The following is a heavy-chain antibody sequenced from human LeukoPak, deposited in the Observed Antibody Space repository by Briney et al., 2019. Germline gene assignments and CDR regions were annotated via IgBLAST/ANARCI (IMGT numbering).Heavy chain of an antibody. V-gene: IGHV4-34*01. CDR1: GGSFSGYY. J-gene: IGHJ5*02. Sequence: SETLSLTCAVYGGSFSGYYWSWIRQPPGKGLEWIGEINHSGSTNYNPSLKSRVTISVDTSKNQFSLKLSSVPAADTAVYYCARGRPTAASIRWFDPWGQGTLVTVSS. CDR3: ARGRPTAASIRWFDP. D-gene: IGHD6-25*01. CDR2: INHSGST.